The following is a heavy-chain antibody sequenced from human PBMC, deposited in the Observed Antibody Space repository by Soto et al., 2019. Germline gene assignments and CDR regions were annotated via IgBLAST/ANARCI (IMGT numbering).Heavy chain of an antibody. CDR3: ARDGTYNWV. D-gene: IGHD1-1*01. V-gene: IGHV3-66*01. CDR2: IYSGGAK. J-gene: IGHJ4*02. Sequence: EVQLVESGGGLVQPGGSLRLSCAASGFTVSNNYMRWVRQAPGKGLEWVSLIYSGGAKNYADSVKGRFTISRDNSKNTLYLQMNSLRAEDTAVYYCARDGTYNWVGGQGILVTVSS. CDR1: GFTVSNNY.